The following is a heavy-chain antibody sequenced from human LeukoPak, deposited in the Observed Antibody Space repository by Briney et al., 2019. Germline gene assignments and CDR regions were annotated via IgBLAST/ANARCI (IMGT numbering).Heavy chain of an antibody. Sequence: ASVKVSCKASEGTFSSYTISWVRQAPGQGLEWMGRIIPILGIANYAQKFQGRVTITADKSTSTAYMELSSLRSEDTAVYYCARVNGYSYGSMYYFDYWGQGTLVTVSS. CDR1: EGTFSSYT. J-gene: IGHJ4*02. V-gene: IGHV1-69*02. CDR2: IIPILGIA. CDR3: ARVNGYSYGSMYYFDY. D-gene: IGHD5-18*01.